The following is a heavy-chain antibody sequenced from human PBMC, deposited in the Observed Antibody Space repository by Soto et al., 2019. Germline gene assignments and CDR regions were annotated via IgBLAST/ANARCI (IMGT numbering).Heavy chain of an antibody. CDR2: ISYDGSNK. Sequence: PGGSLRLSCAASGFTFSSYAMHWVRQAPGKGLEWVAVISYDGSNKYYADSVKGRFTISRDNSKNTLYLQMNSLRAEDTAVYYCASHVLSVVGATTAFDYWGQGTLVTVSS. D-gene: IGHD1-26*01. CDR1: GFTFSSYA. V-gene: IGHV3-30-3*01. CDR3: ASHVLSVVGATTAFDY. J-gene: IGHJ4*02.